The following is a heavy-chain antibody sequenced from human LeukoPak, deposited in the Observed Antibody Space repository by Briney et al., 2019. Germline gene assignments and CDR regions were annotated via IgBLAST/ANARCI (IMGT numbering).Heavy chain of an antibody. Sequence: GGSLRLSCAASGFTFSSYGMHWVRQAPGKGLEWVAVIWYDGSNKYYADSVRGRFTISRDNSKNTLYLQMNSLRAEDTAVYYCAKDFSSSGDYYFDYWGQGTLVTVSS. J-gene: IGHJ4*02. V-gene: IGHV3-30*02. D-gene: IGHD4-17*01. CDR3: AKDFSSSGDYYFDY. CDR1: GFTFSSYG. CDR2: IWYDGSNK.